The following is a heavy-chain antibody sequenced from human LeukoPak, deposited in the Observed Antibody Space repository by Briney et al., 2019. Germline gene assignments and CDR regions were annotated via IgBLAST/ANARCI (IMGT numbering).Heavy chain of an antibody. D-gene: IGHD3-10*01. CDR1: GFTFSNYE. Sequence: GGSLRLSCAASGFTFSNYEMNWVRQAPGKGLEWVSYITSSGGTIYYADSVKGRFTISRDNAKNPLYLQMHSLRAEDTAVYYCASRPPPSRGPYDYWGQGTLVTVSS. CDR3: ASRPPPSRGPYDY. V-gene: IGHV3-48*03. J-gene: IGHJ4*02. CDR2: ITSSGGTI.